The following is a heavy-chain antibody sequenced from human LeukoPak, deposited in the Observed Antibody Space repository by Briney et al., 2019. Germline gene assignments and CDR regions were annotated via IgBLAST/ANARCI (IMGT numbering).Heavy chain of an antibody. Sequence: PGGSLRLSCAASGFAFSGYWTHWVRQPPGKGLAWVSRITGDGSSTTYADSVKGRFTISRDNAKNTLYLQMISLRAEDTAVYYCARDTGWYFDLWGRGTLVTVSS. J-gene: IGHJ2*01. CDR3: ARDTGWYFDL. CDR2: ITGDGSST. D-gene: IGHD4-17*01. V-gene: IGHV3-74*01. CDR1: GFAFSGYW.